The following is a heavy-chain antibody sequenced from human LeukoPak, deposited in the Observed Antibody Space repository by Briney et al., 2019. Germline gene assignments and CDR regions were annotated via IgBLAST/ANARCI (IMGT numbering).Heavy chain of an antibody. Sequence: GGSLRLSCAASGFTFNYFWMHWVRHVPGKGLVWGSGINNDGTDTYYADSVKGRFTISRDNAKNTVYLQMNGLRAEDTTVYYCATVSEYWGQGTLVTVSS. J-gene: IGHJ4*02. CDR2: INNDGTDT. V-gene: IGHV3-74*01. CDR1: GFTFNYFW. CDR3: ATVSEY.